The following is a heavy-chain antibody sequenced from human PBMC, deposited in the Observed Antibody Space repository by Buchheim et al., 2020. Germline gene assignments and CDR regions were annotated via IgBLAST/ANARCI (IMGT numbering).Heavy chain of an antibody. J-gene: IGHJ4*02. Sequence: QVQLQESGPGLVKPSQTLSLTCTVSGGSISSGSYYWSWIRQPAGKGLEWIGRIYTSGSTNYNPSLKSRVTISVDTSKNQFSLKLSSVTAADTAVYYCARDRYYYDFWSGYDREFLPGDSYFDYWGQGTL. V-gene: IGHV4-61*02. CDR3: ARDRYYYDFWSGYDREFLPGDSYFDY. CDR2: IYTSGST. D-gene: IGHD3-3*01. CDR1: GGSISSGSYY.